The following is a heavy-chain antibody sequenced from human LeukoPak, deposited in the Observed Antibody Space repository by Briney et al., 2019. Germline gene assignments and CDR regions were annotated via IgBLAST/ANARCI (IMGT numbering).Heavy chain of an antibody. V-gene: IGHV3-7*01. J-gene: IGHJ4*02. CDR2: IDQDGGGK. CDR1: GFTFSDYW. D-gene: IGHD2-21*02. CDR3: ARGDWAPFDY. Sequence: GGSLRLSCAASGFTFSDYWMNWVRQAPGKGLEWVANIDQDGGGKYYLDSVKGRFTISRDNATSALYLQIDSLRAEDTAVYYCARGDWAPFDYWGQGSLLTVSS.